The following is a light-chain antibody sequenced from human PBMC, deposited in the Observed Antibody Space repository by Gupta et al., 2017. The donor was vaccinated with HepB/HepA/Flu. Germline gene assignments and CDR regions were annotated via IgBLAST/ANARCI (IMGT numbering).Light chain of an antibody. J-gene: IGKJ2*01. Sequence: DIQMTQSPSTLSASVGDRVTITCRASQSISSWLAWYQQKPGKAPKLLIYKASSLESGVPSRFSGSGSGTEFTLTISSLQPDDFATYYCQQYNSYPYTFGQGTKMEIK. CDR3: QQYNSYPYT. V-gene: IGKV1-5*03. CDR1: QSISSW. CDR2: KAS.